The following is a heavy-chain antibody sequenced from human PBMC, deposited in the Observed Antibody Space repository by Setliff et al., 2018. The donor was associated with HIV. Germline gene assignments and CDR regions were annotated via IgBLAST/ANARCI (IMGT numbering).Heavy chain of an antibody. D-gene: IGHD1-26*01. V-gene: IGHV1-69*13. J-gene: IGHJ6*03. Sequence: SVKVSCKASGGTFSSYAISWVRQAPGQGLEWMGGIIPIFGTANYAQKFQGRVTITADESTSTAYMELSSLRSEDTAVYYCARTWDSGALYYYYYYMDVWGKGTTVTVSS. CDR3: ARTWDSGALYYYYYYMDV. CDR1: GGTFSSYA. CDR2: IIPIFGTA.